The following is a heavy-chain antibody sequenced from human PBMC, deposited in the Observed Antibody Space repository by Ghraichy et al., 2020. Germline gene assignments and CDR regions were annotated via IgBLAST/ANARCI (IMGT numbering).Heavy chain of an antibody. CDR3: AGSLSAFDSGDW. CDR1: AFSFSSYW. D-gene: IGHD5-12*01. V-gene: IGHV3-7*03. J-gene: IGHJ4*02. Sequence: GESLNISCAASAFSFSSYWMNWVRQAPGKGLEWVAMINRDGGEEYYVDSVKGRFTISRDNAKNLLYLQMNSLRAEDTAVYYCAGSLSAFDSGDWWGQGTLVTVSS. CDR2: INRDGGEE.